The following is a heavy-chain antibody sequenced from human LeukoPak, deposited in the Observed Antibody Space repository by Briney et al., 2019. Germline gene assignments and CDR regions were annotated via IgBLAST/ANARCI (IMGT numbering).Heavy chain of an antibody. D-gene: IGHD3-22*01. J-gene: IGHJ4*02. CDR2: ISSSSSYI. Sequence: PGGSLRLSCAASGFTFSSYSMNWVRQAPGKGLEWVSSISSSSSYIYYADSVKGRFTISRDNAKNSLYLQMNSLRAEDTAVYYCARDGTYYDSSGYDDRPGYFDYWGQGTLVTVSS. CDR1: GFTFSSYS. CDR3: ARDGTYYDSSGYDDRPGYFDY. V-gene: IGHV3-21*01.